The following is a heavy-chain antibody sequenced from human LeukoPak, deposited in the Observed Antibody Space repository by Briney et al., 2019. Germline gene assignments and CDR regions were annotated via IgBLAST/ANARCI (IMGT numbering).Heavy chain of an antibody. CDR3: ATYGLGSGTFFDS. V-gene: IGHV3-21*01. D-gene: IGHD3-10*01. CDR1: GFSFRNYA. CDR2: ISSSSSYI. Sequence: PGGSLRLSCAASGFSFRNYAMSWVRQAPGKGLEWVSSISSSSSYIYYADSVKGRFTISRDNAKNSLYLQMNSLRAEDTALYYCATYGLGSGTFFDSWGQGTLVTVSS. J-gene: IGHJ4*01.